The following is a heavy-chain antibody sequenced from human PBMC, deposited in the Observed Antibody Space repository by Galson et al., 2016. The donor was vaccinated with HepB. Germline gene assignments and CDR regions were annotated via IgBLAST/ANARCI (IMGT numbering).Heavy chain of an antibody. CDR1: SSSFRGHL. D-gene: IGHD1-26*01. CDR3: ARDISGHGTKGWDHDY. Sequence: SLRLSCAASSSSFRGHLMNWVRQAPGKGLEWVSSISGNSRSIYYAESVKGRFTISRDNAEKLLFLQMNRLKAEDTAVYYCARDISGHGTKGWDHDYWGQGTLVTVSS. CDR2: ISGNSRSI. J-gene: IGHJ4*02. V-gene: IGHV3-21*01.